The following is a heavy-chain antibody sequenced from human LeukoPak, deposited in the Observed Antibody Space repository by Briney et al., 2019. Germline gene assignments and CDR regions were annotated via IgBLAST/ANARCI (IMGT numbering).Heavy chain of an antibody. CDR2: ISWNSGSI. CDR1: GFTFDDYA. V-gene: IGHV3-9*01. J-gene: IGHJ4*02. Sequence: GGSLRLSCAASGFTFDDYAMYWVRQAPGKGLEWVSGISWNSGSIGYADSVKGRFTISRDNAKNSLYLQMNSLRVEDTALYCCAKGSGYSIVYFDYWGQGTLVTVSS. D-gene: IGHD6-13*01. CDR3: AKGSGYSIVYFDY.